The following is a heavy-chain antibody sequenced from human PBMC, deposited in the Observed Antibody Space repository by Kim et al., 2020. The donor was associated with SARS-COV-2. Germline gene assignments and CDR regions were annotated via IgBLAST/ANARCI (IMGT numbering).Heavy chain of an antibody. V-gene: IGHV4-31*03. Sequence: SETLSLTCTVSGGSISSGGYYWSWIRQHPGKGLEWIGYIYYSGSTYYNPSLKSRVTISVDTSKNQFSLKLSSVTAADTAVYYCARGELAAAGHGGGFDPWGQGTLVTVSS. CDR1: GGSISSGGYY. CDR2: IYYSGST. D-gene: IGHD6-13*01. CDR3: ARGELAAAGHGGGFDP. J-gene: IGHJ5*02.